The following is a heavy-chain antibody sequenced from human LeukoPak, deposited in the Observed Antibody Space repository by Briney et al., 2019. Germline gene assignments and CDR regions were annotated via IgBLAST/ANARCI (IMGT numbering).Heavy chain of an antibody. V-gene: IGHV3-11*01. CDR1: GFTFSDYN. CDR3: ASVGY. CDR2: ISRSGSTK. Sequence: PGGSLRLSCAASGFTFSDYNMRWIRQAPGKGLEWVSSISRSGSTKYYADSVKGRFTISRDNAKNSLFLQMNSLRAEDTAVYYCASVGYWGQGTLVTVSS. J-gene: IGHJ4*02. D-gene: IGHD1-26*01.